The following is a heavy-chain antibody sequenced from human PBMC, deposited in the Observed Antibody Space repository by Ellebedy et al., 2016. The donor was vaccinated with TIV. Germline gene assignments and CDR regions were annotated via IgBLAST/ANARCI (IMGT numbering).Heavy chain of an antibody. V-gene: IGHV4-34*01. CDR1: GGSFSGYS. D-gene: IGHD3-3*01. J-gene: IGHJ6*02. CDR3: ARGRRFFYYYGMDV. CDR2: INHSGST. Sequence: MPSETLSLTCAVYGGSFSGYSWSRIRQSPGKGPEWIGEINHSGSTNYNPSLKSRVTISVDTSKNQFSLKLSSVTAAGTAVYYCARGRRFFYYYGMDVWGQGTTVTVSS.